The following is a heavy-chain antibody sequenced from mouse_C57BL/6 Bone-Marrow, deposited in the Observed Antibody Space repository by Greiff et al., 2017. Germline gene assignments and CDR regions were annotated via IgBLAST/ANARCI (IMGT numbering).Heavy chain of an antibody. CDR3: ARKRVYYGYGWFAY. CDR2: IWTGGGT. J-gene: IGHJ3*01. Sequence: VKLMESGPGLVAPSQSLSITCTVSGFSLTSYAISWVRQPPGKGLEWLGVIWTGGGTNYNSALKSRLSISKDNSKSQVFLKMNSLQTDDTARYYCARKRVYYGYGWFAYWGQGTLVTVSA. D-gene: IGHD2-2*01. V-gene: IGHV2-9-1*01. CDR1: GFSLTSYA.